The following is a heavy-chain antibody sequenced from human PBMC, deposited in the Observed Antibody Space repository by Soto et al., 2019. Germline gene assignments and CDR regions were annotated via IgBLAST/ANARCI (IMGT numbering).Heavy chain of an antibody. Sequence: GGSLRLSCAASGFTFSTYSINWVRQAPGKGLEWISYISDNSSVIYYADAVKGRFTISRDNAKNSLYLQMNSLRDEDAAVYYCARDRDAYCSKGICSGPYFDYWGQGTLVTVSS. CDR1: GFTFSTYS. CDR3: ARDRDAYCSKGICSGPYFDY. J-gene: IGHJ4*02. D-gene: IGHD2-8*01. CDR2: ISDNSSVI. V-gene: IGHV3-48*02.